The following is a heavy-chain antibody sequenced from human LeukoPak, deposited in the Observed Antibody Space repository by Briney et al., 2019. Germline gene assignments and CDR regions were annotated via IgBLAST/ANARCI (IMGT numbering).Heavy chain of an antibody. CDR3: ARGAPIAVPFDY. CDR1: GFTVSSNY. Sequence: PGGSLKLSCAASGFTVSSNYMSWIRQAPGKGLEWVSYISSSGSTIYYADSVKGRFTISRDNAKNSLYLQMNSLRAEDTAVYYCARGAPIAVPFDYWGQGTLVTVSS. D-gene: IGHD6-19*01. V-gene: IGHV3-11*04. CDR2: ISSSGSTI. J-gene: IGHJ4*02.